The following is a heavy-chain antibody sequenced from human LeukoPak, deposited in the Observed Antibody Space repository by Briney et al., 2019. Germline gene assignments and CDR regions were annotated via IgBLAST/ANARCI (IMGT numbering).Heavy chain of an antibody. Sequence: ASVKVSCKASGYTFTSYDINWVRQATGQGLEWMGWMNPNSGNTGYAQKFQGRVTMTRNTSISTAYIELSSLRSEDTAVYYCARARRGVVATNYYYYYMDVWGKGTTVTVSS. CDR2: MNPNSGNT. V-gene: IGHV1-8*01. CDR3: ARARRGVVATNYYYYYMDV. D-gene: IGHD2-21*02. J-gene: IGHJ6*03. CDR1: GYTFTSYD.